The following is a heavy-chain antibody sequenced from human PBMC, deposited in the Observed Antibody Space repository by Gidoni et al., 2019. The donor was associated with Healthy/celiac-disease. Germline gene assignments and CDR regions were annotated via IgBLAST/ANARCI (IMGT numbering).Heavy chain of an antibody. V-gene: IGHV4-59*01. CDR1: GGPISRYY. J-gene: IGHJ4*02. CDR3: ARGYAPNFDY. D-gene: IGHD5-12*01. Sequence: GGPISRYYWSWIRQPPGKGLEWIGYIYYSGSTNYNPSLKSRVTISVDTSKNQFSLKLSSVTAADTAVYYCARGYAPNFDYWGQGTLVTVSS. CDR2: IYYSGST.